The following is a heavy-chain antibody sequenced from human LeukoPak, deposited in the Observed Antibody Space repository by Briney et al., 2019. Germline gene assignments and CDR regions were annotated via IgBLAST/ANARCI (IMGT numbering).Heavy chain of an antibody. CDR3: ARAHYSGYVDY. Sequence: SETLSLTCTVSGYSIAHGFFWAWIRQPPGGGLEWNGSLYHSGTTYYNTSLKSRISTSVDTSKNQFSLKLGLVTAADTAVYYCARAHYSGYVDYWGQGTLVTVPS. D-gene: IGHD1-26*01. CDR2: LYHSGTT. J-gene: IGHJ4*02. CDR1: GYSIAHGFF. V-gene: IGHV4-38-2*02.